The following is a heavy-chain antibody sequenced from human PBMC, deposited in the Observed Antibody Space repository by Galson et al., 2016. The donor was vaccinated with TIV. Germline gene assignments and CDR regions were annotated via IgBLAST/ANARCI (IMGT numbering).Heavy chain of an antibody. J-gene: IGHJ4*02. CDR1: GFSLASTAVG. D-gene: IGHD6-19*01. CDR2: IYWDDQK. V-gene: IGHV2-5*02. CDR3: AHGSGWLLDY. Sequence: LVKPTQTLTLTCSFSGFSLASTAVGVGWVRQPPGEALDWLGLIYWDDQKWYRPSLQNRMTITKDTSKNHVVLTLTNLEPADTGTYYCAHGSGWLLDYWGQGILVTVSS.